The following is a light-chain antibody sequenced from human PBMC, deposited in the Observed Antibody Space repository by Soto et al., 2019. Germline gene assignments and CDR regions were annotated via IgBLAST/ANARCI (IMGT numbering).Light chain of an antibody. V-gene: IGKV1-9*01. Sequence: DIQLTQSPSFLSASVGDRVTIACRASQGISSYLAWYQQEPGKAPKLLIYAASTLQTGVPSRFRGSGSGTDFTLTISSLQPEDFATYYCQQLNSYPLTFGGGTKVDI. CDR3: QQLNSYPLT. J-gene: IGKJ4*01. CDR2: AAS. CDR1: QGISSY.